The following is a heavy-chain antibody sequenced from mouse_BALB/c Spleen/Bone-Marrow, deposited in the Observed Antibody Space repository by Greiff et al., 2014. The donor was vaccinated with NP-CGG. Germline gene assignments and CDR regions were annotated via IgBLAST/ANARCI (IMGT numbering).Heavy chain of an antibody. V-gene: IGHV1-54*01. CDR2: INPGSGGT. D-gene: IGHD2-1*01. Sequence: VMLVESGAELVRPGTSVKVSCKASGYAFTNYLIEWVKQRPGQGLEWIGVINPGSGGTNYNEKFKGKATLTADKSSSTAYMQLSSLTSDDSAVYFCARGANYGNYFDYWGQGTTLTVSS. J-gene: IGHJ2*01. CDR1: GYAFTNYL. CDR3: ARGANYGNYFDY.